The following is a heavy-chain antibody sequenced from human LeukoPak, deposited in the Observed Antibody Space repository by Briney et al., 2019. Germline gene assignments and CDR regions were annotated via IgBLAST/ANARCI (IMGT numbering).Heavy chain of an antibody. J-gene: IGHJ4*02. Sequence: SQTLSLTCTVSGGSISSTGYYWTWIRQPAGKGLEWIGRTYPSGRTNYNPSLKSRVTISIDTSKKQFSLRLSSVPAADTAVYFCERTSYDILAGYYSGGGPFDSWGQGTLVTVSS. CDR1: GGSISSTGYY. V-gene: IGHV4-61*02. CDR2: TYPSGRT. CDR3: ERTSYDILAGYYSGGGPFDS. D-gene: IGHD3-9*01.